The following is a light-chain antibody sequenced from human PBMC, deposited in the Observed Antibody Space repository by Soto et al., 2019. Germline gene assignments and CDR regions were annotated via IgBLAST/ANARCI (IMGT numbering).Light chain of an antibody. J-gene: IGKJ5*01. CDR1: QSINNW. V-gene: IGKV1-5*01. CDR2: DAS. CDR3: QQYNNWPIT. Sequence: DIQMTQSPSTLSASVGDRVTITCRASQSINNWLAWYQQKPGKAPKLLIYDASSLESGVPSRFSGSGSGTEFTLTISGLQSEDFAVYYCQQYNNWPITFGQGTRLEIK.